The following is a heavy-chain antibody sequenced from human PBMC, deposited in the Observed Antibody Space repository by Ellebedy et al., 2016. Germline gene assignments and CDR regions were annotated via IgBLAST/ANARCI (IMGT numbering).Heavy chain of an antibody. V-gene: IGHV5-51*01. CDR3: ARRLWFGADDAFDI. CDR2: IYPGDSDT. J-gene: IGHJ3*02. CDR1: GCSFTSYW. Sequence: GESLKITCNGSGCSFTSYWIGWVRQMPGKGLEWLGIIYPGDSDTRYSLSFQGQVTISADKSISTAYLQWSSLKASDAAMYYCARRLWFGADDAFDIWGQGTMVTVSS. D-gene: IGHD3-10*01.